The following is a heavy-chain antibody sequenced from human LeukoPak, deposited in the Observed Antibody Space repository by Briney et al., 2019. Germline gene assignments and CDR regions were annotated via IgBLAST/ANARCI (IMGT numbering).Heavy chain of an antibody. D-gene: IGHD1-26*01. Sequence: SETLSLTCTVSGASISGSGYYWGWIRQPPGKGLERIGSIYSSGSTYYNASLQSRVTISIETSKNQISLRLNSVTAADTAMYYCAKSGGYGLIDYWGQGTLVTVSS. CDR3: AKSGGYGLIDY. V-gene: IGHV4-39*01. CDR2: IYSSGST. CDR1: GASISGSGYY. J-gene: IGHJ4*02.